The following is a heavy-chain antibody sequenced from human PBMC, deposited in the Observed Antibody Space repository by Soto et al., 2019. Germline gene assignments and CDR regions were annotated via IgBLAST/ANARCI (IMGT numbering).Heavy chain of an antibody. CDR3: ASGVRGGYGVDI. V-gene: IGHV3-74*01. Sequence: EVQLVESGGGVVQPGGSLRLSCAASGLTFSSHWMHWVRQAPGKGLVWVSGIDSDGSRTNYADSVKGRFTISRDNAKNTVYLQMSSLRGEETAVYYCASGVRGGYGVDIWGQGTMVPVSS. D-gene: IGHD3-16*01. CDR1: GLTFSSHW. J-gene: IGHJ3*02. CDR2: IDSDGSRT.